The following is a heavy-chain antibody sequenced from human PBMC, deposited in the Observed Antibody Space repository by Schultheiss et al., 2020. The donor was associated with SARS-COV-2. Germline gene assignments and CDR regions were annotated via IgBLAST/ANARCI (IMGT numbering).Heavy chain of an antibody. V-gene: IGHV3-7*01. D-gene: IGHD3-10*01. CDR3: ARVARSGSYYIYYYYMDV. CDR2: IKQDGSEK. CDR1: GFTFSSYW. Sequence: GGSLRLSCAASGFTFSSYWMSWVRQAPGKGLEWVANIKQDGSEKYYVDSVKGRFTISRDNAKNSLYLQMNSLRAEDTAVYYCARVARSGSYYIYYYYMDVWGKGTTVTVSS. J-gene: IGHJ6*03.